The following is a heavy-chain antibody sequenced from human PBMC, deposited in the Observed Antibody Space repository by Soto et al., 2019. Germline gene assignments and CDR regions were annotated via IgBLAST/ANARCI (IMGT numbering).Heavy chain of an antibody. CDR2: ISSSSSYI. D-gene: IGHD2-21*02. Sequence: EVQLVESGGGLVKPGGSLRLSCAASGFTFSSYSMNWVRQAPGKGLEWVSSISSSSSYIYYADSVKGRFTISRDNAKNSLYLKMNSLRAEDTAVYYCARGWGGDSAGSIGYWGQGTLVTVSS. CDR3: ARGWGGDSAGSIGY. V-gene: IGHV3-21*01. CDR1: GFTFSSYS. J-gene: IGHJ4*02.